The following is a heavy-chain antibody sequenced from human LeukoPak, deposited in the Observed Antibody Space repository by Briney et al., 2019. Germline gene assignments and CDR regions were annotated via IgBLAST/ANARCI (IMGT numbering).Heavy chain of an antibody. V-gene: IGHV3-7*01. Sequence: GGSLRLSCAASGFTFSWYWMSWVRQAPGKGLEWVANIKQDESEKYYVDSVMDRFTISRDNAKDSLYLQMNSLRAEDTAVYYWAREEPGGQEPRSPVPS. CDR1: GFTFSWYW. J-gene: IGHJ5*02. CDR3: AREEP. CDR2: IKQDESEK.